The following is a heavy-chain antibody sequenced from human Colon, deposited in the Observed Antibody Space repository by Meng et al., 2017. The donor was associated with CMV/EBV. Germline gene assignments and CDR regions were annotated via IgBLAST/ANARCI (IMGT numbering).Heavy chain of an antibody. CDR1: GGSISSYW. Sequence: SETLSLTCAVSGGSISSYWWSWIRQPPGKGLEWIGAINHSGSTNYNPSLKSRVTISVDTSKNQFSLKLSSVTAADTAVYYCAREPISPIAALDYWGQGTLVTVSS. D-gene: IGHD6-13*01. CDR3: AREPISPIAALDY. V-gene: IGHV4-34*01. J-gene: IGHJ4*02. CDR2: INHSGST.